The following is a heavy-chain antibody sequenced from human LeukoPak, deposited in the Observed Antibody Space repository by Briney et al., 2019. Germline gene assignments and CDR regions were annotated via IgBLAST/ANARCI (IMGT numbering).Heavy chain of an antibody. CDR1: GFTFSSYA. Sequence: GGSLRLSCAASGFTFSSYAMSWVRQAPGKGLEWVSAISGSGGSTYYADSVKGRFTISRDNSKNTLYLQMNSLRAEDTAVYYCAKGLILWFGELLPRPFDYWGQGTLVTVSS. CDR2: ISGSGGST. J-gene: IGHJ4*02. CDR3: AKGLILWFGELLPRPFDY. V-gene: IGHV3-23*01. D-gene: IGHD3-10*01.